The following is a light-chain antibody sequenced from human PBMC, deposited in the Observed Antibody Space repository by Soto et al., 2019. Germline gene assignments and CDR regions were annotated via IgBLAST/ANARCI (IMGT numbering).Light chain of an antibody. CDR1: QNIYSN. CDR3: QQHGASIT. J-gene: IGKJ4*01. CDR2: GVS. V-gene: IGKV3-20*01. Sequence: IVMTQSPATLSVSPGERATLSCRASQNIYSNVAWYQQRPGQAPRLLIYGVSDMATGVPDRFSGSGSGTDFSLTIRRLEPEDFAVYYCQQHGASITFGLGTRVENK.